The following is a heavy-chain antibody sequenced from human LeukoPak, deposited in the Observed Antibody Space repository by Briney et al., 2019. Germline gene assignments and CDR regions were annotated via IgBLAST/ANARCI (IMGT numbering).Heavy chain of an antibody. CDR1: GCTFSDYY. D-gene: IGHD2-15*01. V-gene: IGHV3-11*01. CDR3: ARAPVTSCSGVLCYPFDY. Sequence: PGGSLRLSCAASGCTFSDYYMSWIRQAPGKGLEWVSYISPSDNGIYYADSVEGRFTISRDNAKNSLYLQMNSLRAEDTAVYYRARAPVTSCSGVLCYPFDYWGQGTLVTVSS. J-gene: IGHJ4*02. CDR2: ISPSDNGI.